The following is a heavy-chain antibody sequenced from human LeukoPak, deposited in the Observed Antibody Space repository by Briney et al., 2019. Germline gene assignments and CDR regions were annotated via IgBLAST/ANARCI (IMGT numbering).Heavy chain of an antibody. J-gene: IGHJ4*02. CDR1: GFTFSSYA. Sequence: GGSLRLSCAASGFTFSSYAMSWVRQAPGKGLKLVSAISGSGGSTDYADSVKGRFTISRDNSKNTLYLQMNSLRAEDTAVYYCAKELTSEGYFAYWGQGTLVTVSS. V-gene: IGHV3-23*01. D-gene: IGHD3-9*01. CDR2: ISGSGGST. CDR3: AKELTSEGYFAY.